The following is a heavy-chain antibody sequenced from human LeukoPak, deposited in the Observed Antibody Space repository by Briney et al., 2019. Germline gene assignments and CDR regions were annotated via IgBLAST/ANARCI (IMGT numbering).Heavy chain of an antibody. J-gene: IGHJ6*04. D-gene: IGHD3-16*01. Sequence: RGSLRLSCAASGFTFDDYGMSWVRQVSGKGLEWVSGINWNGGSTGYADSVKSRFTTSRDNAKNSLYLQMNSLRAEDTALYYCARWASKGGMDVWGKGTTVTVSS. CDR2: INWNGGST. CDR1: GFTFDDYG. CDR3: ARWASKGGMDV. V-gene: IGHV3-20*04.